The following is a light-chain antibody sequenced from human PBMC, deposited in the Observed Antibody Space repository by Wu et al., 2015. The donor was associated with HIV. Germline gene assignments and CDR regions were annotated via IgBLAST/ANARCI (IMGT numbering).Light chain of an antibody. J-gene: IGKJ1*01. Sequence: EIVMTQFPATLSVSPGERATLSCRASQSVSSNLAWYQQKPGQAPRLLIYGASTRATSIPARFSDSGSGTEFTLTISSMQSEDFAVYYCQQYNNWPSWTFGQGTKVEIK. CDR2: GAS. CDR3: QQYNNWPSWT. V-gene: IGKV3-15*01. CDR1: QSVSSN.